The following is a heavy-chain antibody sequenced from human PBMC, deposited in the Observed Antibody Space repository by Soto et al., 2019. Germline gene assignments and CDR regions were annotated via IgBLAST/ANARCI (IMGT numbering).Heavy chain of an antibody. D-gene: IGHD4-17*01. CDR3: SKDLQAYGDYNYYYYGMDV. J-gene: IGHJ6*02. V-gene: IGHV3-30*18. CDR2: ISYDGHNK. Sequence: QVQLVESGGGVVQPGGSLRLSCTASGFTFTTFGIHWVRQAPGKGLEWVALISYDGHNKYYSDSVKGRFTISRDNYKNTLSLQMNSLRAEETAVYYCSKDLQAYGDYNYYYYGMDVWGQETTISVSS. CDR1: GFTFTTFG.